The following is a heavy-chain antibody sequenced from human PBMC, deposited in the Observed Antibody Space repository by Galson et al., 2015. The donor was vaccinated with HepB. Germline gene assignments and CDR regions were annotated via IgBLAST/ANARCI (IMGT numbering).Heavy chain of an antibody. D-gene: IGHD1-1*01. CDR2: ISSSSTYI. Sequence: SLRLSCAVSGFTFSAYTFNWVRQTPEKGLEWVSSISSSSTYINYADSLAGRFTVSRDNSKDSLFLQMSSLRAEDTAVYYCARNTNGIDAFDVWGRGTVVTVSS. CDR3: ARNTNGIDAFDV. V-gene: IGHV3-21*04. CDR1: GFTFSAYT. J-gene: IGHJ3*01.